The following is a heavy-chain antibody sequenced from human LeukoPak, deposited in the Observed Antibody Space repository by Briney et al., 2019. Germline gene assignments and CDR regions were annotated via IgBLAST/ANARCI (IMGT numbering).Heavy chain of an antibody. CDR3: ARGRGLYRHQPLDY. J-gene: IGHJ4*02. CDR1: GGSISSGGYY. Sequence: SETLSLTCTVSGGSISSGGYYWSWIRQHPGKGLEWIGYIYYSGSTYYNPSLKSRVTISVDTSKNQFSLKLSSVTAADTAVYYCARGRGLYRHQPLDYWGQGTLVTVSS. D-gene: IGHD2-8*01. CDR2: IYYSGST. V-gene: IGHV4-31*03.